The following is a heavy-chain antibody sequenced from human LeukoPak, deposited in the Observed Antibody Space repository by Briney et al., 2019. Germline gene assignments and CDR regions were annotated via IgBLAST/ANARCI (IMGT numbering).Heavy chain of an antibody. CDR2: MNPNSGNT. Sequence: ASVKVSCKASGYTFASYDINWVRQAPGQGLEWMGWMNPNSGNTGYAQKFQGRVTRTRNTSISTAYMELSSLRSEDTAVYYCARGKSGYDFWTPFDYWGQGTLVTVSS. D-gene: IGHD3-3*01. V-gene: IGHV1-8*01. J-gene: IGHJ4*02. CDR3: ARGKSGYDFWTPFDY. CDR1: GYTFASYD.